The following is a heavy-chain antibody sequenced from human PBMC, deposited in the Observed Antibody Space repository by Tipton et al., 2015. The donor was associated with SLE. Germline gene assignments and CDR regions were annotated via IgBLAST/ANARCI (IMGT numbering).Heavy chain of an antibody. CDR1: GVSISSGGFF. CDR2: IYYSGNT. CDR3: ARDEYRYDATGYHLLGHFDF. D-gene: IGHD3-22*01. Sequence: LRLSCTVSGVSISSGGFFWNWIRQHPGKGLEWIGYIYYSGNTYYNPSLKSRVTISVDTSKNQFSLKLSSVTAADTAVYYCARDEYRYDATGYHLLGHFDFWGQGTLVTVSS. V-gene: IGHV4-31*03. J-gene: IGHJ4*02.